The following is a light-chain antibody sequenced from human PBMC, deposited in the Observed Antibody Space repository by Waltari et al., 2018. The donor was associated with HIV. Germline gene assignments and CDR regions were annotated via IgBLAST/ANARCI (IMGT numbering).Light chain of an antibody. J-gene: IGKJ1*01. CDR2: LGS. Sequence: DIVMTQSPLSLPVTPGEPASISCRSSQSLLHSNGYNYLDWYLQKPGQSRQLLIYLGSNQASGVPDRFSGSGSGTDFTLKISRVEAEDVGVYYCMQALQTPWTFGQGTKVEIK. V-gene: IGKV2-28*01. CDR3: MQALQTPWT. CDR1: QSLLHSNGYNY.